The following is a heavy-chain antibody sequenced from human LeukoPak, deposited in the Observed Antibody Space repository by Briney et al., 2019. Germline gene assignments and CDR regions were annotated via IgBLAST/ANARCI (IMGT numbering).Heavy chain of an antibody. D-gene: IGHD3-22*01. CDR2: ISAYNGVT. CDR3: ARDYDISGYYYGGY. V-gene: IGHV1-18*01. CDR1: GSTFTNYG. Sequence: GASVKVSCKASGSTFTNYGVSWVRQAPGQGLEWMGSISAYNGVTKYSLKIQGRATMTTDTSTSTAYTELRSLRSDDTAVYYCARDYDISGYYYGGYWGQGTLVTVSS. J-gene: IGHJ4*02.